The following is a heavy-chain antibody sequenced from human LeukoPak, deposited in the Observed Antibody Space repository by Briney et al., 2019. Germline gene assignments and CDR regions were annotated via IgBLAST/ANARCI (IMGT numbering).Heavy chain of an antibody. CDR3: VRPYGGSYYFDN. CDR2: ISSSSSYI. D-gene: IGHD4-23*01. V-gene: IGHV3-21*01. Sequence: GGSLRLSCAASGFTFRSYEMNWVRQAPGKGLEWVSYISSSSSYIYYADSVKGRFTISRDNAKNSLYLQMNSLRAEDTAVYYCVRPYGGSYYFDNWGQGTLVTVSS. J-gene: IGHJ4*02. CDR1: GFTFRSYE.